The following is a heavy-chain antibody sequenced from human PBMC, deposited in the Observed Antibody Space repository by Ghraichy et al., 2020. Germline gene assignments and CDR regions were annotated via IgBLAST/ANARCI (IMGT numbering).Heavy chain of an antibody. CDR3: TRGPLSPFEY. CDR2: LSIGGSTK. Sequence: GESLNISCAASEFTFSSYDINWVRQAPGKGLEWVSYLSIGGSTKFYADSVKGRFTVSRDNAKKSFFLQMNNVRVEDTAVYFGTRGPLSPFEYWGQGILVTVSS. CDR1: EFTFSSYD. J-gene: IGHJ4*02. V-gene: IGHV3-48*03.